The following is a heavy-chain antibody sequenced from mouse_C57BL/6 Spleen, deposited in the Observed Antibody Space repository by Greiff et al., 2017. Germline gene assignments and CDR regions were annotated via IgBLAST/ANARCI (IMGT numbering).Heavy chain of an antibody. V-gene: IGHV3-1*01. CDR2: ISYSGST. Sequence: EVQLVESGPGMVKPSQSLSLTCTVTGYSITSGYDWHWIRHFPGNKLEWMGYISYSGSTNYNPSLKSRISITHDTSKNHFFLKLNSVTTEDTATXYCARAGSSYHAMDYWGQGTSVTVSS. J-gene: IGHJ4*01. D-gene: IGHD1-1*01. CDR1: GYSITSGYD. CDR3: ARAGSSYHAMDY.